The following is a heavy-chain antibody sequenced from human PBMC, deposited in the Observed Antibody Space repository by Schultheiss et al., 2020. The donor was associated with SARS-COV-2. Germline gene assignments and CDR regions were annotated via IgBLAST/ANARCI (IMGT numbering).Heavy chain of an antibody. CDR2: IYYSGST. Sequence: SETLSLTCTVSGGSISSGGYYWSWIRQHPGKGLEWIGYIYYSGSTNYNPSLKSRVTISVDTSKNQFSLKLSSVTAADTAVYYCAKDDSDVVVIAMIDYWGQGTLVTVSS. V-gene: IGHV4-31*03. J-gene: IGHJ4*02. CDR3: AKDDSDVVVIAMIDY. D-gene: IGHD2-21*01. CDR1: GGSISSGGYY.